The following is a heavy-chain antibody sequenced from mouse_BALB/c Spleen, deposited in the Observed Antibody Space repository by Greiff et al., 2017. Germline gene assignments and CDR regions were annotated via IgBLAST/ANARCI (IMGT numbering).Heavy chain of an antibody. CDR3: ARALNAMYY. V-gene: IGHV7-3*02. Sequence: EVQRVESGGGLVQPGGSLRLSCATSGFTFTDYYMSWVRQPPGKALEWLGFIRNKANGYTTEYSASVKGRFTISRDNSQSILYLQMNTLRAEDSATYYCARALNAMYYWGQGTSVTVSS. CDR2: IRNKANGYTT. CDR1: GFTFTDYY. J-gene: IGHJ4*01.